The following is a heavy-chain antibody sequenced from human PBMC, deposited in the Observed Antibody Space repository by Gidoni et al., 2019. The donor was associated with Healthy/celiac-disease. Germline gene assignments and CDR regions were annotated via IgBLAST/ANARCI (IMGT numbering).Heavy chain of an antibody. CDR2: IIPIFGTA. V-gene: IGHV1-69*01. J-gene: IGHJ4*02. D-gene: IGHD3-22*01. CDR3: AGEGDYYDSSGYYRY. CDR1: GGTFSSYA. Sequence: QVQLVQSGAEVKKPGSSVKVSCKASGGTFSSYAISWVRQAPGQGLGWMGGIIPIFGTANYAQKFQGSVTITADESTSTAYMELSSLRSEDTAVYYCAGEGDYYDSSGYYRYWGQGTLVTVSS.